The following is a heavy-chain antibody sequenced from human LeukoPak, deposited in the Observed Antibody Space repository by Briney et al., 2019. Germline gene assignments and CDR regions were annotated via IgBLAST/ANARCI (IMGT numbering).Heavy chain of an antibody. D-gene: IGHD3-16*01. CDR2: ISSSGSYI. J-gene: IGHJ6*03. Sequence: PGGPLRLSCAASGFTFSSYSMNWVRQAPGKGLEWVSYISSSGSYIYYADSVKGRFTISRDNAKNSLYLQMNSLRAEDTAVYYCARVGPWVNADYYYYYMDVWGKGTTVTVSS. CDR3: ARVGPWVNADYYYYYMDV. V-gene: IGHV3-21*05. CDR1: GFTFSSYS.